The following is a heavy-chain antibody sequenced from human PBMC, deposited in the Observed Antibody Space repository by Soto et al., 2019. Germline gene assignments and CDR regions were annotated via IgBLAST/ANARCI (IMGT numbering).Heavy chain of an antibody. CDR2: ISSGGTTI. Sequence: EVQLVESGGGLVQPGGSLRLSCAASGFTFSTYEMNWVRQAPGKGLEWVSYISSGGTTIYYADSVKGRFTISRGNAKNSLYLQMSRVRAEDTAVYYWARENPDDAFDIWGQGTMVSVSS. J-gene: IGHJ3*02. V-gene: IGHV3-48*03. CDR1: GFTFSTYE. CDR3: ARENPDDAFDI.